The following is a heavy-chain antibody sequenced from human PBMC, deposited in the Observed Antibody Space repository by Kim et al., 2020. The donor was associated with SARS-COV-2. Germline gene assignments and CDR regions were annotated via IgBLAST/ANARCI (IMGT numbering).Heavy chain of an antibody. CDR1: GYTFPTYA. CDR2: INAGSGKT. V-gene: IGHV1-3*01. Sequence: ASVKVSCKASGYTFPTYAMHWVRQAPGQGLEWMGWINAGSGKTKYSQKFQGSVTITRDTSASTAYMELSSLRSEDTAVYYCARGELGSGWYPGDYWGQGTLVTVSS. CDR3: ARGELGSGWYPGDY. J-gene: IGHJ4*02. D-gene: IGHD6-19*01.